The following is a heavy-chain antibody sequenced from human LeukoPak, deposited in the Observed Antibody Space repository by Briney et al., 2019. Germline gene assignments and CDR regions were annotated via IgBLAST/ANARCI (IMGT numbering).Heavy chain of an antibody. D-gene: IGHD2-21*02. CDR3: AKQHIVVVTATHDY. CDR1: GFTFSSYA. CDR2: ISGSGGST. V-gene: IGHV3-23*01. J-gene: IGHJ4*02. Sequence: HPGGSLRLSCAASGFTFSSYAMSWVRQAPGKGLEWVSAISGSGGSTYYADSVKGRFTISRDNSKNTLHLQMNSLRAEDTAVYYCAKQHIVVVTATHDYWGQGTLVTVSS.